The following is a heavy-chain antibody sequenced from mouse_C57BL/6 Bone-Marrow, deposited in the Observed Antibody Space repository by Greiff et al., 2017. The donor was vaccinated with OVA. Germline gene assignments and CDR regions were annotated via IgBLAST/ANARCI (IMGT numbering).Heavy chain of an antibody. V-gene: IGHV5-12*01. CDR2: ISNGGGSN. D-gene: IGHD2-1*01. CDR1: GFTFSDYY. Sequence: EVMLVESGGGLVQPGGSLKLSCAASGFTFSDYYMYWVRQTPEKRLEWVAYISNGGGSNYYPDTVKGRFTISRDNAKNTLYLQMSRLKSEDTAMYYCARQGRYGNWYFDVWGTGTTVTVSS. J-gene: IGHJ1*03. CDR3: ARQGRYGNWYFDV.